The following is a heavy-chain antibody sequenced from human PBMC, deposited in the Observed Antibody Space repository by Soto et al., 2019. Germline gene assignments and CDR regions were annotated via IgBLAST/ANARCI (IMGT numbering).Heavy chain of an antibody. CDR1: GFTFSSYC. J-gene: IGHJ6*02. V-gene: IGHV3-74*01. Sequence: PXVCLRLSCAACGFTFSSYCMHWVRQAPGKGLVWVSRINSDGSSTSYADSVKGRFTISRDNAKNTLYLQMNSLRAEDTAVYYCARDGETGARGGMDVWGQGTTVTVSS. D-gene: IGHD7-27*01. CDR2: INSDGSST. CDR3: ARDGETGARGGMDV.